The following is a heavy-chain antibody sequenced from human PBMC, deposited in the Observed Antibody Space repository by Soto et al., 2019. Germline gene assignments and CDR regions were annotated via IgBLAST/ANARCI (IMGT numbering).Heavy chain of an antibody. CDR3: ARDSSGRLRPFDY. D-gene: IGHD1-26*01. CDR2: IIPIFGTA. V-gene: IGHV1-69*13. J-gene: IGHJ4*02. CDR1: GGTFSSYA. Sequence: VASVKVSCKASGGTFSSYAISWVRQAPGQGLEWMGGIIPIFGTANYAQKFQGRVTITADESTSTAYMELSSLRSEDTAVYYCARDSSGRLRPFDYWGQGTLVTVSS.